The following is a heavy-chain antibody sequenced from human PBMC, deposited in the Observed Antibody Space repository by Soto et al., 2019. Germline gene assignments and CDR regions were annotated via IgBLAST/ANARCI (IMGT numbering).Heavy chain of an antibody. Sequence: QVQLVQSGAEVKKPGASVKVSCKASGYNFSSYALHWVRQAPGQRLEWMGWINAANGNVKYSQKFQGRVTISRDTAASTAYMELSSLRSEDTDVYYCARAVGQFDPWGQGTLVTVSS. D-gene: IGHD6-19*01. J-gene: IGHJ5*02. V-gene: IGHV1-3*01. CDR2: INAANGNV. CDR3: ARAVGQFDP. CDR1: GYNFSSYA.